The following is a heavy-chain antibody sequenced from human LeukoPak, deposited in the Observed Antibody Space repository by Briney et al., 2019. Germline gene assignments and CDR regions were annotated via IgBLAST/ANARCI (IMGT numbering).Heavy chain of an antibody. CDR2: ISDDGGRT. D-gene: IGHD4-17*01. Sequence: PGGSLRLSCAASGFAFRNFAMTWVRQAPGKGLEWVSGISDDGGRTYYADSVKGRFTISRDNFKNTLDLLMNSLGAEDTAIYYCAKVLLDYGDYRDYWGQGTLVTVSS. CDR3: AKVLLDYGDYRDY. V-gene: IGHV3-23*01. J-gene: IGHJ4*02. CDR1: GFAFRNFA.